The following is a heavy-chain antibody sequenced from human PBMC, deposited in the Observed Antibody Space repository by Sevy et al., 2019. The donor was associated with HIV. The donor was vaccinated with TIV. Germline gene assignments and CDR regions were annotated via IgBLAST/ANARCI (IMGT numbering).Heavy chain of an antibody. D-gene: IGHD2-2*02. V-gene: IGHV4-38-2*02. CDR2: ICRSGST. CDR1: GYSISSDYN. CDR3: ARESEDNVVVPAAIFPGFDP. Sequence: SGTLSLTCAVSGYSISSDYNRCGLQQPPGKGQEGITSICRSGSTYDNPSLKSRVTISVDTSKNQFSLKMSSVTAADTAVYYCARESEDNVVVPAAIFPGFDPWGQGTLVTVSS. J-gene: IGHJ5*02.